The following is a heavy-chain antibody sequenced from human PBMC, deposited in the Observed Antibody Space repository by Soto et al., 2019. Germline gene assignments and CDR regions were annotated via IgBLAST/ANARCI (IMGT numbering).Heavy chain of an antibody. CDR1: GYSFTSYW. V-gene: IGHV5-51*01. Sequence: PGESLKISCMTSGYSFTSYWIGWVRQMPGKGMAWMGNIYPYDSDTRYSPSFQGQVTISADTSITTAYLQWSGLRASDTAMYFCARHLVGSTRGNFDYWGQGTLVTVSS. CDR2: IYPYDSDT. J-gene: IGHJ4*01. D-gene: IGHD2-2*01. CDR3: ARHLVGSTRGNFDY.